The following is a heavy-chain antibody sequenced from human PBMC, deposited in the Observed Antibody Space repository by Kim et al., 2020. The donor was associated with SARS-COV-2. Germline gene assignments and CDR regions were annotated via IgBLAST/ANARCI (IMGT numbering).Heavy chain of an antibody. V-gene: IGHV3-23*01. CDR3: AKYCLTMVRGVTPFDY. D-gene: IGHD3-10*01. Sequence: GGSLRLSCAASGFTFSSYAMTWVRQAPGKGLEWVSTITGSGGATYYADSVKGRFTISRDNSKSTLFLQMNSLGAEDTAVYYCAKYCLTMVRGVTPFDYWGQGTLVTVSS. CDR2: ITGSGGAT. CDR1: GFTFSSYA. J-gene: IGHJ4*02.